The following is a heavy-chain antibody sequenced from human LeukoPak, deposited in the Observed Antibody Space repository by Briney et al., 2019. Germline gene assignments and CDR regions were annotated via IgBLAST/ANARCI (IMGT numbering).Heavy chain of an antibody. V-gene: IGHV1-46*01. J-gene: IGHJ4*02. CDR1: GYTFTTYF. Sequence: ASVKVSCKASGYTFTTYFMYWVRQAPGQGLECMGIINPTAGSTNYAQKFQGRVTVTRDLSTTTVYMELSSLTSEDTAVYYCARLARNAGPFDYWGQGTPVTVSP. D-gene: IGHD6-13*01. CDR3: ARLARNAGPFDY. CDR2: INPTAGST.